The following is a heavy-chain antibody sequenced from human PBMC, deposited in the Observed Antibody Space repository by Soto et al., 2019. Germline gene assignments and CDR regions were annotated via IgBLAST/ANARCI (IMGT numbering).Heavy chain of an antibody. Sequence: QVHLVQSGVEVKTPGASVKVSCQASGYTFFTYDISSVRQAPGQVLEWMGWISTYSGDTKYAQKFQSTVTMTKVTSTTTAYLELRSLRSDDTAVYYCARHHGPTTSENWFDPWGQGTLVTVSS. D-gene: IGHD5-12*01. CDR1: GYTFFTYD. CDR2: ISTYSGDT. V-gene: IGHV1-18*01. J-gene: IGHJ5*02. CDR3: ARHHGPTTSENWFDP.